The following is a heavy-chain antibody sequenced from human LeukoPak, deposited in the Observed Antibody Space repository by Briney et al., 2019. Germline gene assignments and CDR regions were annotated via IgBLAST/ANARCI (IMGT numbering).Heavy chain of an antibody. CDR1: GGSISNYY. V-gene: IGHV4-59*01. D-gene: IGHD3-10*01. CDR2: IYYSGST. CDR3: ARERSMVRGVSWFDP. Sequence: PSETLSLTCTVSGGSISNYYRSWIRQPPGKGLEWIGYIYYSGSTNYNPSLKSRVTISVDTSKNQFSLKLSSVTAADTAVYYCARERSMVRGVSWFDPWGQGTLVTVSS. J-gene: IGHJ5*02.